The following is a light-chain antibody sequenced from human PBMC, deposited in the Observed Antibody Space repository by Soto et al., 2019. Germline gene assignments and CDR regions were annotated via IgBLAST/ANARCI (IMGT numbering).Light chain of an antibody. CDR1: QSISSW. CDR2: KAS. J-gene: IGKJ1*01. CDR3: QPYPGT. Sequence: DIQMTQSPSTLSASVGDRVTITCRASQSISSWLAWYQQKPGKAPKLLIYKASSLESGVPSRFSGSGSGTEFTLTISSLQPDDFATSYCQPYPGTFGQGPKV. V-gene: IGKV1-5*03.